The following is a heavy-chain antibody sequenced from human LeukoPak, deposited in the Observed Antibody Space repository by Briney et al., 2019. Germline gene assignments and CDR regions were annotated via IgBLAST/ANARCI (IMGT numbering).Heavy chain of an antibody. CDR3: ARDPPLGNSGSYYLDY. CDR2: INPSGGST. Sequence: GASVKVSCKASGYTFTSYYMHWVRQAPGQGLEWMGIINPSGGSTSYAQKLQGRVTMTRDMSTSTVYMELSSLRSEDTAVYYCARDPPLGNSGSYYLDYWGQGTLVTVSS. J-gene: IGHJ4*02. V-gene: IGHV1-46*01. CDR1: GYTFTSYY. D-gene: IGHD1-26*01.